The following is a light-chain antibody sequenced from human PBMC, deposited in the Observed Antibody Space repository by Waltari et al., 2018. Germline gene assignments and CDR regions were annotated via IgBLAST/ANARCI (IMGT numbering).Light chain of an antibody. CDR2: HAY. Sequence: EIVLTQSPATLSLSPGGRATLSCRASQSLQRYLGWYQQKPGQAPRLLIYHAYNRATGVPARFSGSGSETDFTLTISSLEPEDSAIYYCQQRADWPLTFGGGTTVEIK. CDR3: QQRADWPLT. J-gene: IGKJ4*01. CDR1: QSLQRY. V-gene: IGKV3-11*01.